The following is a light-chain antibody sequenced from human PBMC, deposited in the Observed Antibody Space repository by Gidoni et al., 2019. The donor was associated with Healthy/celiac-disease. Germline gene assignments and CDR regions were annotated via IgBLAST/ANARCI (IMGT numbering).Light chain of an antibody. CDR2: GAS. J-gene: IGKJ4*01. CDR3: QRYNNWPPLT. V-gene: IGKV3-15*01. CDR1: QSVSSN. Sequence: EIVMTQSTATLSVSPGERATLSCSASQSVSSNLAWYQQKPGQAPRLLIYGASTRATGIPARFSGSGSGTEFTLTISSLQSEDFAVYYCQRYNNWPPLTFGGGTKVEIK.